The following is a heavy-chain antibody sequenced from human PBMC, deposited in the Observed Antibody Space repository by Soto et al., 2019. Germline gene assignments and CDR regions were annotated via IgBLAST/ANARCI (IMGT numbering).Heavy chain of an antibody. J-gene: IGHJ2*01. Sequence: EVQLVESGGGLVQPGRSLRLSCAASGFTFDDYAMHWVRQAPGKGLEWVSGISWNSGSIGYAESVKGRFTISRDNAKNSLYLQMNSLRAEDTALYYCAKGHTTHYYWYFDLWGRGTLVTVSS. CDR1: GFTFDDYA. CDR3: AKGHTTHYYWYFDL. CDR2: ISWNSGSI. D-gene: IGHD1-26*01. V-gene: IGHV3-9*01.